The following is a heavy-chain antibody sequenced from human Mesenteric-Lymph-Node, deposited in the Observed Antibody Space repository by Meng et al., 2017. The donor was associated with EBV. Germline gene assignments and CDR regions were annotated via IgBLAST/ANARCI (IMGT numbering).Heavy chain of an antibody. CDR2: VIHSGNT. Sequence: QGQLQEGGAGLLGPSGTLSLTCDVYGDSFSAYYWRWIRQPPGRGLEWIGDVIHSGNTSYSPSLKSRVTISVDTSKRQFSLKLRSMTAADTAVYYCATGWGKANYWGQGTLVTVSS. D-gene: IGHD3-16*01. CDR3: ATGWGKANY. CDR1: GDSFSAYY. V-gene: IGHV4-34*12. J-gene: IGHJ4*02.